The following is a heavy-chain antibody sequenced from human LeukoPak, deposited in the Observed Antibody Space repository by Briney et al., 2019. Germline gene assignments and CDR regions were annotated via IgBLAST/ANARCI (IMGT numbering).Heavy chain of an antibody. V-gene: IGHV3-7*01. CDR3: AREIAEGFDY. Sequence: GGSLRLSCAASGFSLSAYWMTWVRQAPGKGLEWVANINRDGSQRNHVDSVKGRFTISRDNSKNTLYLQMNSLRAEDTAVYYCAREIAEGFDYWGQGTLVTVSP. CDR2: INRDGSQR. J-gene: IGHJ4*02. CDR1: GFSLSAYW.